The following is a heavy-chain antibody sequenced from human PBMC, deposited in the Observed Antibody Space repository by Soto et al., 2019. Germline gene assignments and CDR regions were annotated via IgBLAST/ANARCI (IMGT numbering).Heavy chain of an antibody. V-gene: IGHV4-61*08. D-gene: IGHD5-12*01. J-gene: IGHJ4*02. CDR2: IYYTGTT. Sequence: SETLSLTCSVSGGSVSSGDYYWSWIRQPPGKGLEWIGYIYYTGTTNYNPSLKSRVTISADTSKNQFSLKLSSVTAADTAVYFCASLSLEVATIYYWGQGTVVTVSS. CDR3: ASLSLEVATIYY. CDR1: GGSVSSGDYY.